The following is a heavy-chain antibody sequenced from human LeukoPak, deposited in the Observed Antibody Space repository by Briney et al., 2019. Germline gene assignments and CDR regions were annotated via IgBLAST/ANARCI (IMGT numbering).Heavy chain of an antibody. J-gene: IGHJ4*02. Sequence: GASVEVSCKASGYTFTSYAMHWVRQAPGQRLEWMGWINAGNGNTKYSQKFQGRVTITRDTSASTAYMELSSLRSEDTAVYYCARTIVGATGGFDYWGQGTLVTVSS. CDR2: INAGNGNT. CDR1: GYTFTSYA. CDR3: ARTIVGATGGFDY. V-gene: IGHV1-3*01. D-gene: IGHD1-26*01.